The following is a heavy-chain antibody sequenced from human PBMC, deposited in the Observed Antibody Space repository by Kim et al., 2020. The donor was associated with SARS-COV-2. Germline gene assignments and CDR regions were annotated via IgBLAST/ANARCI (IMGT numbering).Heavy chain of an antibody. CDR1: GGSFSGYY. V-gene: IGHV4-34*01. Sequence: SETLSLTCAVYGGSFSGYYWSWIRQPPGKGLEWIGEINHSGSTNYNPSLKSRVTISVDTSKNQFSLKLSSVTAADTAVYYCASLLLSSSIAVAGRRDYWGQGTLVTVSS. D-gene: IGHD6-19*01. CDR2: INHSGST. J-gene: IGHJ4*02. CDR3: ASLLLSSSIAVAGRRDY.